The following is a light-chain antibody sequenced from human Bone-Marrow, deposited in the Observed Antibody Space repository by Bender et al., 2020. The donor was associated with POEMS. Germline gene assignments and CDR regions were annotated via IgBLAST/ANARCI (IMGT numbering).Light chain of an antibody. CDR2: RNN. J-gene: IGLJ2*01. Sequence: QSVLTQPPSASGTPGQKVTISCSGSSSNIARNSVYWYQHLPGTAPTLLIYRNNQRPSGVPDRFSASKSGTSASLAISWLRSEDEAEYYCCSYAGSRTVVFGGGTTVIVL. CDR1: SSNIARNS. CDR3: CSYAGSRTVV. V-gene: IGLV1-47*01.